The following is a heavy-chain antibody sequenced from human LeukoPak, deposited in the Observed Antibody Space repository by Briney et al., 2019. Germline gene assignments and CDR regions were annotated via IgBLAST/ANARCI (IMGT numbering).Heavy chain of an antibody. Sequence: SGGSLRLSCAASGFTFSSYSMNWVRQAPGKGLEWVSSISGSSSYIYYADSVKGRFTISRDNAKNSLYLQMNSLRAEDTAVYYCARDRRSCSGGSCYRTNWFDPWGQGTLVTVSS. CDR1: GFTFSSYS. V-gene: IGHV3-21*01. CDR2: ISGSSSYI. D-gene: IGHD2-15*01. J-gene: IGHJ5*02. CDR3: ARDRRSCSGGSCYRTNWFDP.